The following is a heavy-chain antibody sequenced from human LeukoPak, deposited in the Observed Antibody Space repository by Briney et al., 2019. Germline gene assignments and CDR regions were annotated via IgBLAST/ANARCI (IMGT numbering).Heavy chain of an antibody. D-gene: IGHD3-9*01. V-gene: IGHV4-34*01. CDR2: INHSGST. J-gene: IGHJ5*02. CDR1: GGSFSGYY. Sequence: SETLSLTCAVYGGSFSGYYWSWIRQPPGKGLEWIGEINHSGSTNYNPSLKSRGTISVDPSHHHFSLTLRSLTAAATAVYCSPRGPVLRYFDWPPAGWFDPWGQGTLVTVSS. CDR3: PRGPVLRYFDWPPAGWFDP.